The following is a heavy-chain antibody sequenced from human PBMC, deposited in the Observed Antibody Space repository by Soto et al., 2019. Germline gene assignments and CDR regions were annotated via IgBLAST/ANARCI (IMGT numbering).Heavy chain of an antibody. CDR3: AGEPEGIDTALDY. D-gene: IGHD5-18*01. Sequence: PGGSLRLSCAASGFTFRTYGMNWVRRAPGGGLEWVTSISSSGSFIYSAVSVKGRFTISRDDAEKSLNLQMISLGAEDTALYYCAGEPEGIDTALDYWGRGTLVTVSS. CDR1: GFTFRTYG. J-gene: IGHJ4*02. V-gene: IGHV3-21*01. CDR2: ISSSGSFI.